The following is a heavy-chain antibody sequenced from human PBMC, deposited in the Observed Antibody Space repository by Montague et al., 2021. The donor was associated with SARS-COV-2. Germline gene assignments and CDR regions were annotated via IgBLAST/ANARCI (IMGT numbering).Heavy chain of an antibody. CDR2: INHSGST. CDR1: GGSFSNYY. Sequence: SETLSLTCAVYGGSFSNYYWRWIRQPPGKGLEWIGEINHSGSTNYDPSLKSRVTISVDTSKNQFSLKLCSVTAADTAVYYCARGGTVTTFFAPRRTRRYNGFDPWGQGTQITGSS. V-gene: IGHV4-34*01. CDR3: ARGGTVTTFFAPRRTRRYNGFDP. D-gene: IGHD4-17*01. J-gene: IGHJ5*02.